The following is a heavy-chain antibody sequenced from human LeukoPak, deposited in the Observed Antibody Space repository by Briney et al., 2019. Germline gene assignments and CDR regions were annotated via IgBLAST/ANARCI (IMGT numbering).Heavy chain of an antibody. CDR1: GYIFSTYS. CDR2: ISSSSSYK. D-gene: IGHD2-2*01. CDR3: ARVDRGYCSSTNCYVPFDY. Sequence: PGGSLRLSCAASGYIFSTYSMNWVRQAPGKGLEWVSSISSSSSYKYYAGSVKGRFTISRDNAKDSLYLQMNSLRAEDTAVYYCARVDRGYCSSTNCYVPFDYWGQGTLVTVSS. V-gene: IGHV3-21*01. J-gene: IGHJ4*02.